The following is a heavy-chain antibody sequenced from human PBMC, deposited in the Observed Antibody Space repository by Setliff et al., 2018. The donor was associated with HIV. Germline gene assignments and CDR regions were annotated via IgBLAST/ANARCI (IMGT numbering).Heavy chain of an antibody. CDR2: IYPDDSDT. CDR3: ARQTVHTTHSLDFGSPNRDYYYGMDV. Sequence: GESLKISCKGSGYIFNNFWIAWVRQMPGKGLEWMGIIYPDDSDTRYSPSFQGQVTISVDKSISTAYLQWSSLKASDSAMYYCARQTVHTTHSLDFGSPNRDYYYGMDVWGQGTTVTVSS. V-gene: IGHV5-51*01. CDR1: GYIFNNFW. D-gene: IGHD1-1*01. J-gene: IGHJ6*02.